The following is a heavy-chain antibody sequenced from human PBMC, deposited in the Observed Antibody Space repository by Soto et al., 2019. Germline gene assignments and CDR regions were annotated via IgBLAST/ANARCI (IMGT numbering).Heavy chain of an antibody. CDR1: GYSFTSYW. CDR3: ARRIGYCSSTSCPPGYYGMDV. V-gene: IGHV5-10-1*01. D-gene: IGHD2-2*01. CDR2: IDPSDSYT. J-gene: IGHJ6*02. Sequence: GESLKISCKGSGYSFTSYWISWVRQMPGKGLEWMGRIDPSDSYTNYSPSFQGHVTISADKSISTAYLQWSSLKASDTAMYYCARRIGYCSSTSCPPGYYGMDVWAQGTTVTVSS.